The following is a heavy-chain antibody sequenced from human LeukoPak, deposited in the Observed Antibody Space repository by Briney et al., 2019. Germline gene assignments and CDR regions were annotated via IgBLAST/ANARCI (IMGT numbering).Heavy chain of an antibody. D-gene: IGHD6-13*01. Sequence: ESSETLSLTCTVSGGSISSSSYYWGWIRQPPGKGLEWIGSIYYSGSTNYNPSLKSRVTISVDTSKNQFSLKLSSVTAADTAVYYCARASGSSGHYYYYMDVWGKGTTVTVSS. J-gene: IGHJ6*03. CDR1: GGSISSSSYY. CDR2: IYYSGST. V-gene: IGHV4-39*07. CDR3: ARASGSSGHYYYYMDV.